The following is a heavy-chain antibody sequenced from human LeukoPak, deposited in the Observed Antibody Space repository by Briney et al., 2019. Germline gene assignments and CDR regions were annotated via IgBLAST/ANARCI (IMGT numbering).Heavy chain of an antibody. J-gene: IGHJ4*02. D-gene: IGHD3-10*01. CDR1: GYTFTGYY. CDR2: INPNSGGT. Sequence: ASVKVSCKASGYTFTGYYMHWVRQAPGQGLEWMGRINPNSGGTNYAQKFQGRVTMTRDTSISTAYMELSRLRSDDAAVYYCARGYYGSGSYYGIDYWGQGTLVTVSS. CDR3: ARGYYGSGSYYGIDY. V-gene: IGHV1-2*06.